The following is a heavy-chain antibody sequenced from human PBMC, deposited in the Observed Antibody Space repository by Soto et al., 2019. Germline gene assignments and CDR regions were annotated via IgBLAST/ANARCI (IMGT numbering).Heavy chain of an antibody. CDR3: AAGEDYDSSGYSPEFGF. Sequence: PSETLSLTCTVSGGSIGSYYWNWIRQPPGKTLEWIGHIYYSGFTKYNPSLRSRLTISVDTSKNQFSLKLNSLTPADTAVYYCAAGEDYDSSGYSPEFGFWGKGALVTVDS. J-gene: IGHJ4*02. CDR1: GGSIGSYY. V-gene: IGHV4-59*01. D-gene: IGHD3-22*01. CDR2: IYYSGFT.